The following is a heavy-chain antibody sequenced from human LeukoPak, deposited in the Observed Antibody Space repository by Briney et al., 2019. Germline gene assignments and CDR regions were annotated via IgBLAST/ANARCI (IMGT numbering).Heavy chain of an antibody. V-gene: IGHV1-18*01. CDR1: GYTFTSYG. J-gene: IGHJ4*02. CDR2: ISAYNGNT. CDR3: ARDQISGYLAGY. D-gene: IGHD5-12*01. Sequence: ASVKVSCKASGYTFTSYGISWVRQAPGQGLEWMGWISAYNGNTNYAQKLQGRVTMTTDTSTSTAYMELRSPRSDDTAVYYCARDQISGYLAGYWGQGTLVTVSS.